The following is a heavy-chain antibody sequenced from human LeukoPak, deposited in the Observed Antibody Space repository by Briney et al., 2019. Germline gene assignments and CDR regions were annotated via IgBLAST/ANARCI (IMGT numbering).Heavy chain of an antibody. J-gene: IGHJ5*02. CDR3: ARQKPSMVRGVIIIRFDP. CDR2: IDPSDSYT. CDR1: GYSFTSYW. D-gene: IGHD3-10*01. V-gene: IGHV5-10-1*01. Sequence: PGESLKISCKGSGYSFTSYWISWVRQMPGKGLEWMGRIDPSDSYTNYSPSFQGHVTISADKSISPAYLQWSSLKASDTAMYYCARQKPSMVRGVIIIRFDPWGQGTLVTVSS.